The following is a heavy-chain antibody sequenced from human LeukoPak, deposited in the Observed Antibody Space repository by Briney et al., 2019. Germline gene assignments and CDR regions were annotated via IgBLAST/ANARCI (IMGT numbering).Heavy chain of an antibody. CDR1: GGTFSSYG. CDR2: IIPNLGIA. J-gene: IGHJ6*02. D-gene: IGHD2-15*01. CDR3: ARDSEGVVLGGLYGMDV. V-gene: IGHV1-69*04. Sequence: SVKVSCKASGGTFSSYGINWVRQAPGQGLEWMGRIIPNLGIAQYAQKFQGRVTMTADKSTSTVYMELSSPRSEDTAVYYCARDSEGVVLGGLYGMDVWGQGTTVTVSS.